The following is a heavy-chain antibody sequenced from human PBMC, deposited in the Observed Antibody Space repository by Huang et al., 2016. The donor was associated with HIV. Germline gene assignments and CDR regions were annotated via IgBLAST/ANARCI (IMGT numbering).Heavy chain of an antibody. J-gene: IGHJ3*02. CDR3: ARRMAGWDDVFDM. V-gene: IGHV3-11*01. D-gene: IGHD6-19*01. Sequence: QVQLVESGGGLVKPGGSLRLSCAASGLVFRDHYMTWIRQAPGKGLEWSSYISRSGTTIRYADSVKGRFTISRDNAKKSLFLEMNSLRVEDTAVYYCARRMAGWDDVFDMWGQGTMVTVSS. CDR1: GLVFRDHY. CDR2: ISRSGTTI.